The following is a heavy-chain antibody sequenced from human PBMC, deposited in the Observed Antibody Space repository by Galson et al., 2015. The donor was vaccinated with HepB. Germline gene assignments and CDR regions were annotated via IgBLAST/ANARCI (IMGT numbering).Heavy chain of an antibody. CDR3: ARDKVGYSRIDY. J-gene: IGHJ4*02. CDR2: ISYDGSNK. V-gene: IGHV3-30-3*01. Sequence: SLRLSCAASGFTFSSYAMHWVRQAPGKGLEWVAVISYDGSNKYYADSVKGRFTISRDNSKNTLYLQMNSLRAEDTAVYYCARDKVGYSRIDYWGQGTLVTVSS. D-gene: IGHD6-13*01. CDR1: GFTFSSYA.